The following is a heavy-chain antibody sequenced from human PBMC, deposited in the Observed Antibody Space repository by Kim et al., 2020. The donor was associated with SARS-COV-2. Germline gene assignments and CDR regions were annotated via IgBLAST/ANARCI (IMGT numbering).Heavy chain of an antibody. V-gene: IGHV3-30*04. CDR3: ARVGGNGGITTSYFEE. Sequence: GSLRLSCAASGFTFSYYAMHWVRQAPGKGLEWVAVISFDGRNIYSADSVTGRFTISRDNSKNTLYLQMNSLRVEDTAVYYCARVGGNGGITTSYFEEWG. CDR1: GFTFSYYA. J-gene: IGHJ4*01. CDR2: ISFDGRNI. D-gene: IGHD3-10*01.